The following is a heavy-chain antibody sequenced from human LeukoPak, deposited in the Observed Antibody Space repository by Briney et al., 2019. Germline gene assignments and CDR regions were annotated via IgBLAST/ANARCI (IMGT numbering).Heavy chain of an antibody. J-gene: IGHJ4*02. V-gene: IGHV4-34*01. CDR3: ARATNGGGSYDY. D-gene: IGHD3-16*01. CDR2: INHSGST. Sequence: SETLSLTCAVYGGSFSGYYWSWIRQPPGKGLEWIGEINHSGSTNYNLSLKSRVTISVDTSKNQFSLKLGSVTAADTAVYYCARATNGGGSYDYWGQGTLVTVSS. CDR1: GGSFSGYY.